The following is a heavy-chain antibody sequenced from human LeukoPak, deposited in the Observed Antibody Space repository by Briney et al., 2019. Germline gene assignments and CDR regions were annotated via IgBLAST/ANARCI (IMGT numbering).Heavy chain of an antibody. CDR1: GYTFTSYG. CDR3: ARDGALYSRSGLYFDY. V-gene: IGHV1-18*01. CDR2: ISAYNGNT. D-gene: IGHD4-11*01. Sequence: ASVKVSCKASGYTFTSYGISWVRQAPGQGLEWMGWISAYNGNTNYAQKLQGRVTMTTDTSTSTAYMELRSLRSDDTAVYYCARDGALYSRSGLYFDYWGQGTLVTVSS. J-gene: IGHJ4*02.